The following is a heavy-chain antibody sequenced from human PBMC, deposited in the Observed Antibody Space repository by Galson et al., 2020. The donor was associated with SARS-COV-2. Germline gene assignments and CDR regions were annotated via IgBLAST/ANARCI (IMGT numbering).Heavy chain of an antibody. D-gene: IGHD3-10*01. Sequence: GGSLRLSCAASGFTFSSYAMSWVRQAPGKGLEWVSAISGSGGSTYYADSVKGRFTISRDNSKNTLYLQMNSLRAEDTAVYYCAKDSGRESYYDLGYWGQGTLVTVSS. CDR3: AKDSGRESYYDLGY. CDR2: ISGSGGST. J-gene: IGHJ4*02. V-gene: IGHV3-23*01. CDR1: GFTFSSYA.